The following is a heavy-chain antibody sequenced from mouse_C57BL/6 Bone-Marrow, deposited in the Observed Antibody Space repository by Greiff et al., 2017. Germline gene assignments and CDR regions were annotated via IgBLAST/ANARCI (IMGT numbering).Heavy chain of an antibody. CDR1: GYSITSGYY. J-gene: IGHJ2*01. V-gene: IGHV3-6*01. Sequence: VQLKESGPGLVKPSQSLSLTCSVTGYSITSGYYWNWIRQFPGNKLEWMGYISYDGSNNYNPSLKNRISITRDTSKNQFFLKLNSVTTEDTATYYCARGDDDGYLDYWGQGTTLTVSS. CDR3: ARGDDDGYLDY. D-gene: IGHD2-3*01. CDR2: ISYDGSN.